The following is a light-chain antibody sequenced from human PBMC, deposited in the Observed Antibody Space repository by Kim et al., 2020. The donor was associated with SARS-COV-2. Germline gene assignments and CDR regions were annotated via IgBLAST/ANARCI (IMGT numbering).Light chain of an antibody. V-gene: IGKV1-27*01. J-gene: IGKJ1*01. CDR1: QGISNS. Sequence: DIQMTQSPSSLSASVGDRVTITCRASQGISNSVAWYQQKPGKGPKVLIYDASTLQSGVPSRFSGSGSGTDFTLTISSLQPEDVATYYCQKYNSAPWTLGQGTKVDIK. CDR2: DAS. CDR3: QKYNSAPWT.